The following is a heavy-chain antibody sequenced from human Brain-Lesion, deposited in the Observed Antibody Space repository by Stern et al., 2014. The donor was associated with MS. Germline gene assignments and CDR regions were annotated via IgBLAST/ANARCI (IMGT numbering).Heavy chain of an antibody. CDR2: IQPSGSP. CDR3: ASGYRIFDY. D-gene: IGHD5-18*01. CDR1: GGSISSGSDY. J-gene: IGHJ4*02. Sequence: QLQLQESGPGLVKPSQTLSLTCTVSGGSISSGSDYWSWIRQPVGKGREWIGRIQPSGSPFYTPSLKSRVTISTDTSMNQFSLELNSATAADTAIYYCASGYRIFDYWGQGILVTVSS. V-gene: IGHV4-61*02.